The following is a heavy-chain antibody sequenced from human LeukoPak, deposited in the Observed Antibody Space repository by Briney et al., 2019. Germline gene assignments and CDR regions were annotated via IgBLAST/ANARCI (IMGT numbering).Heavy chain of an antibody. Sequence: SETLSLTCTVSNDSISSYCCSWVRQPPGKGLEWIGFMCPSGRTDYNPSLKSRVTMSIDTSKNQLSMELRFLTAADTAVYYCATSYDGRTAPYDLWGHGTLVTVSS. D-gene: IGHD3-10*01. CDR2: MCPSGRT. V-gene: IGHV4-4*08. J-gene: IGHJ5*02. CDR3: ATSYDGRTAPYDL. CDR1: NDSISSYC.